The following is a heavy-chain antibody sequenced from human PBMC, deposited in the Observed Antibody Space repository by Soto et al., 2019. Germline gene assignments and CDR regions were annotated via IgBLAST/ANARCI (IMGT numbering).Heavy chain of an antibody. CDR1: GYTFTGYY. Sequence: ASVKVSCKASGYTFTGYYMHWVRQAPGQGLEWMGWINPNSGGTNYAQKFQGWVTMTRDTSTSTVYMELSSLRSEDTAVYYCARVYDSSGYYLLDYWGQGTLVTVSS. CDR2: INPNSGGT. V-gene: IGHV1-2*04. CDR3: ARVYDSSGYYLLDY. D-gene: IGHD3-22*01. J-gene: IGHJ4*02.